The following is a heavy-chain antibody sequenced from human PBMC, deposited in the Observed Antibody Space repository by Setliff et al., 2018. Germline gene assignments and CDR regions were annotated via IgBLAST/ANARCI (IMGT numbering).Heavy chain of an antibody. CDR1: GFSLSTSGVG. V-gene: IGHV2-5*02. J-gene: IGHJ6*02. CDR2: IYWDDDK. CDR3: AHSTLNGPYYYYGMDV. Sequence: SGPTLVNPTQTLTLTCTFSGFSLSTSGVGVGWIRQPPGKALEWLALIYWDDDKRYSQSLKSRLTITKDTSKNQVVLTMTNMDPVDTATYYCAHSTLNGPYYYYGMDVWGQGTTVTVSS.